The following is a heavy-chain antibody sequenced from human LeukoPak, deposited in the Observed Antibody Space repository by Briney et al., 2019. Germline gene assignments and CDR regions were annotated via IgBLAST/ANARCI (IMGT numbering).Heavy chain of an antibody. V-gene: IGHV3-21*01. CDR3: ARTYYYDSSGYYGY. CDR2: ISSSSSYI. J-gene: IGHJ4*02. D-gene: IGHD3-22*01. Sequence: GGFLRLSCAASGFTFSGYGINWVRQAPGKGLEWVSSISSSSSYIYYADSVKGRFTISRDNAKNSLYLQMNSLRAEDTAVYYCARTYYYDSSGYYGYWGQGTLVTVSS. CDR1: GFTFSGYG.